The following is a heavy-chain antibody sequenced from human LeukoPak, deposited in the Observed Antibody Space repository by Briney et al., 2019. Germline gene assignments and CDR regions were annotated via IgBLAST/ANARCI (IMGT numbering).Heavy chain of an antibody. D-gene: IGHD3-16*01. Sequence: PGGSLRLSCVVSEFRFDDYGMHWVRQAPGKGLEWVSGISWSGTTTGYADSVKGRFTISRDSAKNSLYLQMDSLRVEDTALYYCAKDESTGGFAPGYFYGMGVWGQGTTVTVSS. CDR1: EFRFDDYG. J-gene: IGHJ6*02. V-gene: IGHV3-9*01. CDR2: ISWSGTTT. CDR3: AKDESTGGFAPGYFYGMGV.